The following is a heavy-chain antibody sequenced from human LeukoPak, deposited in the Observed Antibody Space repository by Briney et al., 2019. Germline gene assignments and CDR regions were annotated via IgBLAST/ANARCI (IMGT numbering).Heavy chain of an antibody. Sequence: PGGSLRLSCAASGFTFSSYSMNWVRQAPGKGLEWVSSISSSSSYIYYADSVKGRFTISRDNAKNSLYLQMNSLRAEDTAVYYGARDHLVGGFKRAPGGQEPRVTVPS. D-gene: IGHD3-10*01. CDR3: ARDHLVGGFKRAP. V-gene: IGHV3-21*01. CDR1: GFTFSSYS. J-gene: IGHJ5*02. CDR2: ISSSSSYI.